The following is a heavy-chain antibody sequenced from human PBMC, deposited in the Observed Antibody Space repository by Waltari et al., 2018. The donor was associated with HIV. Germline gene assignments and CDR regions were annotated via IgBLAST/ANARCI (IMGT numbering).Heavy chain of an antibody. CDR3: AREGTYGGTARPEKGLDS. J-gene: IGHJ4*02. CDR1: GGFITNYY. V-gene: IGHV4-59*01. CDR2: IYHSGST. D-gene: IGHD6-6*01. Sequence: QVQLQESGPGLVQPSETLSLTCTVSGGFITNYYWNWLRPPPGKGLEWIGYIYHSGSTNYNPAFKSRVTISVDTSRNEFSLKLTSVTAADTAVYYCAREGTYGGTARPEKGLDSWGQGILVSVSS.